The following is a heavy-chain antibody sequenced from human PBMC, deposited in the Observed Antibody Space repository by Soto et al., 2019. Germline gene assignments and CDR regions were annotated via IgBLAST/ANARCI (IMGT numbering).Heavy chain of an antibody. CDR2: VYYSGST. D-gene: IGHD3-10*01. Sequence: PSETLSLTCNVSGGAVNSGGYYWSWIRQHPGKGLEWIGYVYYSGSTYYNPSLRSRLTISIDTSTNQFSLKLCSVTAADTAVYYCAGSSGYDGSGSSYYYFDSWGQGTLVTVSS. V-gene: IGHV4-31*03. J-gene: IGHJ4*02. CDR1: GGAVNSGGYY. CDR3: AGSSGYDGSGSSYYYFDS.